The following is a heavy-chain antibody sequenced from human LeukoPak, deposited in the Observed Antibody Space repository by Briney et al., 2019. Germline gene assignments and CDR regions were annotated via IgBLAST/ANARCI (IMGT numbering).Heavy chain of an antibody. D-gene: IGHD5-24*01. J-gene: IGHJ3*02. V-gene: IGHV4-34*01. CDR1: GGSFSGYY. Sequence: NPSETLSLTCAVYGGSFSGYYWSWIRQPPGKGLEWIGEINHSGSTNYNPSLKSRVTISVDTSKNQFSLKLSSGTAADTAVYYCARARARWLQLDAFDIWGQGTMVTVSS. CDR2: INHSGST. CDR3: ARARARWLQLDAFDI.